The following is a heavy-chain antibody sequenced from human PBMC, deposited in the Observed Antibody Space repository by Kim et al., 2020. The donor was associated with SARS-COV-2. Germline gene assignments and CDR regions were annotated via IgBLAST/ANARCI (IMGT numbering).Heavy chain of an antibody. V-gene: IGHV4-34*01. D-gene: IGHD3-10*01. CDR3: ARFLRRSGDY. J-gene: IGHJ4*02. CDR1: GGSFSGYY. CDR2: INHSGST. Sequence: SETLSLTCAVYGGSFSGYYWSWIRQPPGKGLEWIGEINHSGSTNYNPSLKSRVTISVDTSKNQFSLKLSSVTAADTAVYYCARFLRRSGDYWGQGTLVTVSS.